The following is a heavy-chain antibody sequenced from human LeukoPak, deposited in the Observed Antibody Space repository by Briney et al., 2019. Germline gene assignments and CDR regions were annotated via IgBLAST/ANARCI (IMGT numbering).Heavy chain of an antibody. J-gene: IGHJ5*02. V-gene: IGHV4-4*09. CDR2: IYTSGST. Sequence: PSETLSLTCTVSGGSISSYYWSWIRQPPGKGLEWIGYIYTSGSTNYNPSLKSRVTISVDTSKNQFSLKLSSVTAADTAVYYCASRSIAAGGWFDPWGQGTLVTVSS. CDR3: ASRSIAAGGWFDP. D-gene: IGHD6-6*01. CDR1: GGSISSYY.